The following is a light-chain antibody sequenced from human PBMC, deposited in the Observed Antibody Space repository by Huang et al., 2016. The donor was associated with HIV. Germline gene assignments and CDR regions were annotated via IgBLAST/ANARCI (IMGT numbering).Light chain of an antibody. V-gene: IGKV1-39*01. CDR1: QSIRSY. J-gene: IGKJ1*01. CDR3: QQTYSTPWT. Sequence: DIQMTQSPSSLSASVGDRVTITCRASQSIRSYLNWYQQIPGKAPKVLIYAASNLQSGVPSRFSGSGSGTDFTLTISSLQPEDFSTYYCQQTYSTPWTFGQGTKVEIK. CDR2: AAS.